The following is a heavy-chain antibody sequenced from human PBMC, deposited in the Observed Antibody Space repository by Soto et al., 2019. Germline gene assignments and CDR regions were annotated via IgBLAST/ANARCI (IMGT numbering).Heavy chain of an antibody. CDR3: ARVPTTVTMRFDGMDV. D-gene: IGHD4-4*01. V-gene: IGHV3-30-3*01. CDR2: ISYDGSNK. J-gene: IGHJ6*02. Sequence: QVQLVESGGGVVQPGGSLRLSCADSGFTFSNFAMHWVRQAPGKGLEWVAVISYDGSNKYYADSVKGRFTVSSDNSKNTLYLKRNGLRPEETAVYYGARVPTTVTMRFDGMDVWSQGTRVP. CDR1: GFTFSNFA.